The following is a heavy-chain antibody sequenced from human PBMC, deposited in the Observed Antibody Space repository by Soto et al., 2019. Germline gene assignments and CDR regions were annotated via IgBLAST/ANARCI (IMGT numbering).Heavy chain of an antibody. V-gene: IGHV1-18*01. CDR2: INTYNGNT. CDR3: AMVDVYVTPSPQDV. J-gene: IGHJ6*02. Sequence: QVQLVQSGAEVKNPGASVKVSCKASGYTFTRYGIGWARQAPGQGLEWRGWINTYNGNTNYAQNVQGRVPMTTDTSTSTAYMELRSLRSNDTAIYYCAMVDVYVTPSPQDVWGQGTTVIVSS. CDR1: GYTFTRYG. D-gene: IGHD3-16*01.